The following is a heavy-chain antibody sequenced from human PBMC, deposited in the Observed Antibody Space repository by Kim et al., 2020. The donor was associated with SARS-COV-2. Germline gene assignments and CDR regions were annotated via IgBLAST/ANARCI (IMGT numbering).Heavy chain of an antibody. V-gene: IGHV4-59*13. J-gene: IGHJ5*02. CDR3: ARDWSAYGDANWFDP. D-gene: IGHD4-17*01. Sequence: SETLSLTCTVSGGSINNYYWSWIRQPPGKGLERIGYIYYSGSTNYNPSLKSRVTISVDTSKNQFSLKLSSVTAADTAVYYCARDWSAYGDANWFDPWGQGTLVTVSS. CDR1: GGSINNYY. CDR2: IYYSGST.